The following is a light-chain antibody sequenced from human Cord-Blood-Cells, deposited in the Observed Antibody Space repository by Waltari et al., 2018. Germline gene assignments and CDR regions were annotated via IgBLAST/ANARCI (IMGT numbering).Light chain of an antibody. J-gene: IGLJ3*02. Sequence: QSVLTQPPSASVTPAQMPTIPFSGSSSILGSNHVDWYQQLPGTAPKLLIYRNNQRPSGVPDRFSGSKSGTSASLAISGLRSEDEADYYCAAWDDSLSGRVFGGGTKLTVL. CDR3: AAWDDSLSGRV. CDR2: RNN. V-gene: IGLV1-47*01. CDR1: SSILGSNH.